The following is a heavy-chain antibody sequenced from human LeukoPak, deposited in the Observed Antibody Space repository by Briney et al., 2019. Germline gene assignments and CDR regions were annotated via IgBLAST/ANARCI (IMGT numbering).Heavy chain of an antibody. CDR3: ARTTEGGYTYDYFYYYYMDV. D-gene: IGHD5-18*01. V-gene: IGHV4-34*01. CDR1: GGSFSGYY. Sequence: PSETLSLTCAVYGGSFSGYYWSWIRQPPGKGLEWIGEVNHSGSTNYNPSLKSRVTISVDTSKSQFFLKLSSVTAADTAVYYCARTTEGGYTYDYFYYYYMDVWGKGTTVTISS. CDR2: VNHSGST. J-gene: IGHJ6*03.